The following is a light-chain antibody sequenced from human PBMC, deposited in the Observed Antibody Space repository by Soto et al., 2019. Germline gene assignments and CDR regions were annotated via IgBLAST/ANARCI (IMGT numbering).Light chain of an antibody. CDR2: YAS. CDR1: QSVTNT. V-gene: IGKV3-15*01. Sequence: IVMTQSPATLSVYTGERVTMSCRASQSVTNTLAWYQHKPGQAPRLLISYASRGATGIPSRFSGSGSGTDFTLTINSLQSEDFAVYYCQQYYTWPVTFGGGTKVDIK. CDR3: QQYYTWPVT. J-gene: IGKJ4*01.